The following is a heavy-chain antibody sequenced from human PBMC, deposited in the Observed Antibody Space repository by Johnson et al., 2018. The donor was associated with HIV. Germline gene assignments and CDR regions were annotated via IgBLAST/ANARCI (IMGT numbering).Heavy chain of an antibody. Sequence: VQLVESGGGVVRPGGSLRLSCVASGFTFDDSGLSWVRQAPGKGPEWGSGFNWNGGSTGYADSVKGRFTISRDNAKNSLYLQMNSLRTEDTALYYCARTGRLFDAFDIWGQGTMVTVAS. CDR2: FNWNGGST. V-gene: IGHV3-20*04. CDR3: ARTGRLFDAFDI. CDR1: GFTFDDSG. D-gene: IGHD2-21*01. J-gene: IGHJ3*02.